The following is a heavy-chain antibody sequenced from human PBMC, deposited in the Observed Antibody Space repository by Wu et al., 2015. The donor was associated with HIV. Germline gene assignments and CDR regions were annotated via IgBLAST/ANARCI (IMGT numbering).Heavy chain of an antibody. J-gene: IGHJ4*02. CDR1: GYTFTNYY. V-gene: IGHV1-2*02. CDR2: INPSGGGT. CDR3: ARDATPITTEFDY. D-gene: IGHD2-15*01. Sequence: QVQLLQSGAEVKKPGASVRVSCEASGYTFTNYYIHWVRQAPGQGLEWMAWINPSGGGTIYAESFQGRITITSDTSMKTVYMELNSLTSGDTAIYYCARDATPITTEFDYWGQGTLITVSS.